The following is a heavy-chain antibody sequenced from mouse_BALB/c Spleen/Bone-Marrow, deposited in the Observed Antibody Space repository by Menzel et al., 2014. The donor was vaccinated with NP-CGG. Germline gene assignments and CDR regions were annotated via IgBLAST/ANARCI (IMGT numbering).Heavy chain of an antibody. Sequence: EVKVVESGGGLVQPGGSRKLSCAASGFTLSDYGMAWVRQAPGKGPEWVAFISNLAYSIYYADTVTGRFTISRENAKNTLYLEMSSLRSEDTAMYYCARDYYGSSYWYFDVWGAGTTVTVSS. D-gene: IGHD1-1*01. V-gene: IGHV5-15*02. CDR2: ISNLAYSI. CDR3: ARDYYGSSYWYFDV. CDR1: GFTLSDYG. J-gene: IGHJ1*01.